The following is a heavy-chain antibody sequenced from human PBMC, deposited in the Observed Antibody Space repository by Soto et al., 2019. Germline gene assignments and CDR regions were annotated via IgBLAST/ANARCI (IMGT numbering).Heavy chain of an antibody. D-gene: IGHD3-9*01. CDR3: AKTAYDILTGYRRLTPGFHFDS. CDR2: ISGSGGST. Sequence: PGGSLRLSCAASGFTFSSYDLNWVRQAAGKGLEWVSSISGSGGSTSYTDSVKGRFTISRDNAKNTLYLRMNSLRAEDTALYYGAKTAYDILTGYRRLTPGFHFDSWGQGTRVTVSS. V-gene: IGHV3-23*01. CDR1: GFTFSSYD. J-gene: IGHJ4*02.